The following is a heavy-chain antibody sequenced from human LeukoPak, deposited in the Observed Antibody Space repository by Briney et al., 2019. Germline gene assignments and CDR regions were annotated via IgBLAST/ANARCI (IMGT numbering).Heavy chain of an antibody. CDR3: ARKSASSGYYQFDY. CDR1: GYSISSGYY. Sequence: PSETLSLTCAVSGYSISSGYYWGWIRQPPGKGLDWIGSIYHSGSSYYNPSLKSRVTISVDTSKNQFSLNLSSVTAADTAVYYRARKSASSGYYQFDYWGQGTLVTVSS. CDR2: IYHSGSS. D-gene: IGHD3-22*01. J-gene: IGHJ4*02. V-gene: IGHV4-38-2*01.